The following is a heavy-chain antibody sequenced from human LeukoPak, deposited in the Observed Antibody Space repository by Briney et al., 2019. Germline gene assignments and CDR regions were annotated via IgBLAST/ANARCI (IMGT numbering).Heavy chain of an antibody. V-gene: IGHV3-7*01. CDR2: IKQDGSEK. J-gene: IGHJ4*02. CDR3: ARGRCSSTSCFFDY. CDR1: GFTFSSYW. D-gene: IGHD2-2*01. Sequence: PGGSLRLSCAASGFTFSSYWMSWVRRAAGKGLEWVANIKQDGSEKYYVDSVKGRFTISRDNAKNSLSLQMNSLRAEDTAVYYCARGRCSSTSCFFDYWGQGTLVTVSS.